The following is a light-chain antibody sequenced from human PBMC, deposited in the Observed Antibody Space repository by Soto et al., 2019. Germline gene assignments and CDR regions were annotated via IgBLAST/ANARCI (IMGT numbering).Light chain of an antibody. CDR3: SSYTSSSLYV. CDR1: SSDVGGYNY. CDR2: DVS. J-gene: IGLJ1*01. V-gene: IGLV2-14*01. Sequence: QSALTQPASVSGSPGQSITISCTGTSSDVGGYNYVSWYQQHPGKAPKLMIYDVSNRPSGVSNRFSGSKSGNTASLTISGRQAEDEANYYRSSYTSSSLYVFGTGTKLTVL.